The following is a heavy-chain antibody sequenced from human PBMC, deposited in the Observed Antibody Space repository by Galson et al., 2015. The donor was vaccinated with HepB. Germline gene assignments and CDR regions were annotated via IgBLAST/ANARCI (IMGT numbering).Heavy chain of an antibody. V-gene: IGHV4-34*01. CDR1: GGSFSGYY. CDR2: INHSGST. J-gene: IGHJ4*02. D-gene: IGHD3-22*01. Sequence: ETLSLTCAVYGGSFSGYYWNWIRQPPGKGLEWIGEINHSGSTNYNPSLKSRVTISVDTSKNQFSLKLSSVTAADTAVYYCARVVVTSFSLDYWGQGTLVTVSS. CDR3: ARVVVTSFSLDY.